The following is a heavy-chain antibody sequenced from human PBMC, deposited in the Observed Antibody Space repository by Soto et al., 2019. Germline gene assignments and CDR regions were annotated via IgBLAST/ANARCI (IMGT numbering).Heavy chain of an antibody. V-gene: IGHV2-70*01. J-gene: IGHJ4*02. CDR3: ARVYDSSGYYYYFDY. CDR2: IDWDDDK. Sequence: GSGPTLVNPTQTLTLTCTFSGSSLSTSGMCVSWIRQPPGKALEWLALIDWDDDKYYSTSLKTRLTIPKDTSKNQVVLTMTNMDPVDTATYYCARVYDSSGYYYYFDYWGQGTLVTVSS. D-gene: IGHD3-22*01. CDR1: GSSLSTSGMC.